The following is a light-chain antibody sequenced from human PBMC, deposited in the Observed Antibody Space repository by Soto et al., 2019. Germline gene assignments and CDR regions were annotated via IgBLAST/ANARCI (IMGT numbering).Light chain of an antibody. CDR1: QSAGNF. J-gene: IGKJ4*01. Sequence: EIVMTQSPATLSVSPGETASLSCRASQSAGNFLAWYQQKPGQAPRLLIYYISTRATGIPARFSGSGSGTEFTLTINSLQSEDSAVYYCQHFSSWPLTFGGGTRVEMK. CDR2: YIS. V-gene: IGKV3D-15*01. CDR3: QHFSSWPLT.